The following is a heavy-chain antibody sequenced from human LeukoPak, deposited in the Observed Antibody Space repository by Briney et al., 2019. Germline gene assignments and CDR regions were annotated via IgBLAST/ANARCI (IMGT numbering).Heavy chain of an antibody. CDR2: ISSSSNYI. D-gene: IGHD2-2*01. CDR1: GFTFSSYS. CDR3: ASEEYDY. V-gene: IGHV3-21*01. Sequence: GGSLRLSCAASGFTFSSYSMNWVRQAPGKGLQWVSSISSSSNYIYYADSLKGRFTVSRGNAKNSLFLQMNSLRAEDTAVYYCASEEYDYWGQGTLVTVSS. J-gene: IGHJ4*02.